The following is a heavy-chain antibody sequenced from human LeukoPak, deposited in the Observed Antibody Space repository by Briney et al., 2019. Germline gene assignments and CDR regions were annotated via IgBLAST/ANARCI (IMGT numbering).Heavy chain of an antibody. J-gene: IGHJ5*02. CDR3: ARADTYYHDSSGYPNGFDP. Sequence: ASETLSLTCTVSGGSVSSGSYYWTWIRQPPGKGLEWIGYIYFSGDTNYNPSLKSRVTISLDTSKNQFSLKLSSVTAADTAVYYCARADTYYHDSSGYPNGFDPWGQGTLVTVSS. D-gene: IGHD3-22*01. CDR2: IYFSGDT. CDR1: GGSVSSGSYY. V-gene: IGHV4-61*01.